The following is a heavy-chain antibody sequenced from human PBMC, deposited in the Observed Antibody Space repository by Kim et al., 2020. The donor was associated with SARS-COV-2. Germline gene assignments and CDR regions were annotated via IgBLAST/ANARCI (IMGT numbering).Heavy chain of an antibody. D-gene: IGHD6-13*01. CDR3: AREASHLRVAAAGTLYYFDY. V-gene: IGHV3-21*01. CDR2: ISSSSSYI. J-gene: IGHJ4*02. CDR1: GFTFSSYS. Sequence: GGSLRLSCAASGFTFSSYSMNWVRQAPGKGLEWVSSISSSSSYIYYADSVKGRFTISRDNAKNSLYLQMNSLRAEDTAVYYCAREASHLRVAAAGTLYYFDYWGQGTLVTVSS.